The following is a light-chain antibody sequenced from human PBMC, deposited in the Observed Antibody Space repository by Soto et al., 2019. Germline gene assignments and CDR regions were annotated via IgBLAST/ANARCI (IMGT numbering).Light chain of an antibody. CDR1: QIVVGET. Sequence: EIVLTQSPGTLSLSPGERATLSCRASQIVVGETIAWFQQRPGQAPRLVIYGASNRAAGIPDRFSGSGSGTDFTLTVSRLEPEDFAMYYCQQYHWAPDTFGQGTRLEMK. V-gene: IGKV3-20*01. J-gene: IGKJ5*01. CDR2: GAS. CDR3: QQYHWAPDT.